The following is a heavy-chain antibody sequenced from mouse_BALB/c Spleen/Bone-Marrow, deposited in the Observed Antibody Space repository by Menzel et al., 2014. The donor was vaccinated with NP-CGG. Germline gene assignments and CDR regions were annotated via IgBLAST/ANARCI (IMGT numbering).Heavy chain of an antibody. V-gene: IGHV4-2*02. CDR3: ARSGNYWYFDV. CDR1: GFDFSRYW. CDR2: INPGSSTI. Sequence: EVKVVESGGGLVQPGGSLNLSCAASGFDFSRYWMSWARQAPGKGQEWIGEINPGSSTINYTPSLKDKFIISRDNAKNTLYLQMSKVRSEDTALYYCARSGNYWYFDVWSAGTTVTVSS. D-gene: IGHD1-1*01. J-gene: IGHJ1*01.